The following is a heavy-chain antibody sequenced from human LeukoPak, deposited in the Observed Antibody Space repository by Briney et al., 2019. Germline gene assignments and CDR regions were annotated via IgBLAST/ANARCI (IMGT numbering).Heavy chain of an antibody. CDR2: IYYSGST. J-gene: IGHJ3*02. CDR3: GRTNYNPSLKSRVTTSVDTSKNQFSLKLRSVTAADTAVYYCARGGYDFWSGYLDAFDI. V-gene: IGHV4-59*01. D-gene: IGHD3-10*01. CDR1: GGSISSYY. Sequence: SETLSLTCTVSGGSISSYYWSWIRQPPGKGLEWIGYIYYSGSTNYNTSFKSRVTISVDKSNNQFSLKLSSVTAAATPVYYSGRTNYNPSLKSRVTTSVDTSKNQFSLKLRSVTAADTAVYYCARGGYDFWSGYLDAFDIWGQGTMVTVSS.